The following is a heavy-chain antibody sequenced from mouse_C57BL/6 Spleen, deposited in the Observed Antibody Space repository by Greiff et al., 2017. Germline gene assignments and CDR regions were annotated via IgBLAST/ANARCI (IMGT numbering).Heavy chain of an antibody. V-gene: IGHV1-50*01. CDR3: ARREDEGIDY. CDR1: GYTFTSYW. D-gene: IGHD3-3*01. CDR2: IDPSDSYT. Sequence: QVQLQQPGAELVKPGASVKLSCKASGYTFTSYWMQWVKQRPGQGLEWIGEIDPSDSYTNYNQKFKGKATLTVDTSSSTAYMQLSSLASEDSAVYYCARREDEGIDYWGQGTTLTVSS. J-gene: IGHJ2*01.